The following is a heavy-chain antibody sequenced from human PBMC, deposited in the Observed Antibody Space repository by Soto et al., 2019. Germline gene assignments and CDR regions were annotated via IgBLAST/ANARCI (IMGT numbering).Heavy chain of an antibody. CDR3: ARSLVVAATRNYYYYYMDV. D-gene: IGHD2-15*01. CDR2: INHSGST. J-gene: IGHJ6*03. CDR1: GGSFSGYY. V-gene: IGHV4-34*01. Sequence: QVQLQQWGAGLLKPSETLSLTCAVYGGSFSGYYWSWIRQPPGKGLEWIGEINHSGSTNYNPSLKSLVTISVDKSKNQFSLKLSSVTAADTAVYYCARSLVVAATRNYYYYYMDVWVKGTTVTVSS.